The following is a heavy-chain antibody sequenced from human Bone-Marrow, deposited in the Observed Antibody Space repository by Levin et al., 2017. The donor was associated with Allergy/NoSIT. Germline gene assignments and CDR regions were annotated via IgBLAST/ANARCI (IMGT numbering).Heavy chain of an antibody. J-gene: IGHJ4*02. Sequence: SCAASGFTFSSYDMHWVRHATGRGLEWVSAIGTAADSYYSGSVKGRFTVSRDNAKNSFYLQMNSLRAGDTAVYYCARVALPRYCTSTSCSDSGYYFDYWGQGTLVTVSS. CDR2: IGTAADS. CDR3: ARVALPRYCTSTSCSDSGYYFDY. D-gene: IGHD2-2*01. V-gene: IGHV3-13*04. CDR1: GFTFSSYD.